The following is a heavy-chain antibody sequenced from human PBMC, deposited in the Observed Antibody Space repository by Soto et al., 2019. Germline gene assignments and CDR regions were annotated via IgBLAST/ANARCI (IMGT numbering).Heavy chain of an antibody. CDR3: ARDFLAAARRGLHWFDP. Sequence: GASVKVSCKASGYTFTSYAMHWVRQAPGQRLEWMGWINAGNGNTKYSQKFQGRVTITRDTSASTAYMELSSLRSEDTAVYYCARDFLAAARRGLHWFDPWGQGTLVTVSS. CDR2: INAGNGNT. D-gene: IGHD6-13*01. V-gene: IGHV1-3*01. CDR1: GYTFTSYA. J-gene: IGHJ5*02.